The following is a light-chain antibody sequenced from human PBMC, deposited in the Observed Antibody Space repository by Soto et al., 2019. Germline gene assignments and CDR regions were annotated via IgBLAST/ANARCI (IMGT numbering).Light chain of an antibody. J-gene: IGKJ4*01. CDR3: QQRSNWLT. Sequence: EIVLTQSPATLSLSPGERATLSCRASQNISSYLAWYQQKPGQAPRLLIYDASSRATGIPARFSGSGSGTDFTLTISSLEPEDFAVYSCQQRSNWLTFGGGTKVEIK. V-gene: IGKV3-11*01. CDR1: QNISSY. CDR2: DAS.